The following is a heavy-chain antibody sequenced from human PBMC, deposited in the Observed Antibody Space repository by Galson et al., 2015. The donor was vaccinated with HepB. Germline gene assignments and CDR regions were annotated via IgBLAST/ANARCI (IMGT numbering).Heavy chain of an antibody. V-gene: IGHV1-69*13. CDR3: ARPKMDHEGSYCFDY. CDR2: IIPMFGVL. J-gene: IGHJ4*02. D-gene: IGHD3-10*01. Sequence: SVKVSCKASGVTFSNFAISWVRQAPGQGLEWMGSIIPMFGVLHLARKFQGRVTMTADASTNTAYMELSSLRSEVTAVYFCARPKMDHEGSYCFDYWGQGTPVTVSS. CDR1: GVTFSNFA.